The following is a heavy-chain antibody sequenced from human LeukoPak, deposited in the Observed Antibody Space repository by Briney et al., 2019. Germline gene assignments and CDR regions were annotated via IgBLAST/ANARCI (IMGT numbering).Heavy chain of an antibody. D-gene: IGHD3-10*01. CDR2: IIPLYGTA. V-gene: IGHV1-69*05. CDR1: GGTFSSHA. Sequence: SVXVSCKASGGTFSSHAISWVRRTPGQGLEWMGGIIPLYGTANYAQKFRGRVTITTDESTTTAYMELASLRSEDTAVYYCAREYTVPFDAFDMWGQGTMVTVSS. CDR3: AREYTVPFDAFDM. J-gene: IGHJ3*02.